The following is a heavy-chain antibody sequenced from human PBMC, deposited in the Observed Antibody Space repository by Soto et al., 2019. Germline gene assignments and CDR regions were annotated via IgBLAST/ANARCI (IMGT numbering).Heavy chain of an antibody. CDR3: ARAGHRFGLPYSSGWYAYYYYMDV. CDR2: ISWNSGSI. Sequence: GGSLRLSCAASGFTFDDYAMHWVRQAPGEGLEWVSGISWNSGSIGYADSVKGRFTISRDNAKNSLYLQMNSLRAEDTALYYCARAGHRFGLPYSSGWYAYYYYMDVWGKGTTVTVSS. CDR1: GFTFDDYA. V-gene: IGHV3-9*01. D-gene: IGHD6-19*01. J-gene: IGHJ6*03.